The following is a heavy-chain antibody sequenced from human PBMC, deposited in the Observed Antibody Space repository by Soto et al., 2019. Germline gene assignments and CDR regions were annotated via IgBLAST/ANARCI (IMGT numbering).Heavy chain of an antibody. CDR2: IYYSGST. CDR1: GGSISSGDYY. V-gene: IGHV4-30-4*01. CDR3: ARGIAAAGTGWFDT. D-gene: IGHD6-13*01. J-gene: IGHJ5*02. Sequence: SETLSLTCTVSGGSISSGDYYWSWIRQPPGKGLEWIGYIYYSGSTYYNPSLKSRVTISVDTSKNQFSLKLSSVTAADTAVYYCARGIAAAGTGWFDTWGQGTLVTVSS.